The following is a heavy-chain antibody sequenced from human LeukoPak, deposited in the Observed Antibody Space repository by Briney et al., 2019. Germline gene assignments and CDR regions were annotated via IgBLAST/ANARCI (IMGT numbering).Heavy chain of an antibody. J-gene: IGHJ5*02. Sequence: PGGSLRLSCAASGFTFSSYAMHWVRQAPGKGLEWVAVISYDGSNKYYADSVKGRFTISRDNSKNTLYLQMNSLRAEDTAVYYCAGSGWYETNWFDPWGQGTLVTVSS. V-gene: IGHV3-30*14. D-gene: IGHD6-19*01. CDR3: AGSGWYETNWFDP. CDR1: GFTFSSYA. CDR2: ISYDGSNK.